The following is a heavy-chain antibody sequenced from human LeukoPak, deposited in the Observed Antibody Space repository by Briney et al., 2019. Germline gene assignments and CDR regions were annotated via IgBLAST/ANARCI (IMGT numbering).Heavy chain of an antibody. CDR1: GGSISSYY. V-gene: IGHV4-59*01. J-gene: IGHJ6*02. D-gene: IGHD4-17*01. CDR2: KYYSGST. CDR3: ARGGETVTPPPYYYYGMDV. Sequence: SETLPLTCSVSGGSISSYYWSWIRRPPGKGLEWIEYKYYSGSTNYNPSLKSRVTISVDTSKNQFALKLGSVTAADTAVYYCARGGETVTPPPYYYYGMDVWGQGTTVSVSS.